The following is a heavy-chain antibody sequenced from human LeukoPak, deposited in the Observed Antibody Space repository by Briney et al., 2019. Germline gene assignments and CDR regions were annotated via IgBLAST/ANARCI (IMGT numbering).Heavy chain of an antibody. CDR3: ARETAPGAFDI. V-gene: IGHV3-11*04. Sequence: GGSLRLSCAASGFTFSGYYMSWIRQAPGKGLEWVSYISSSGSTIYYADSVKGRFTISRDNAKNSLYLQMNSLRAEDTAVYYCARETAPGAFDIWGQGTMVTVSS. D-gene: IGHD1-1*01. CDR2: ISSSGSTI. J-gene: IGHJ3*02. CDR1: GFTFSGYY.